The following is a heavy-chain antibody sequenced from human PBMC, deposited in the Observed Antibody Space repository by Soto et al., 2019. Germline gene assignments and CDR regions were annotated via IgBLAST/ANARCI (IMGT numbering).Heavy chain of an antibody. D-gene: IGHD2-15*01. CDR2: INPNSGGT. J-gene: IGHJ6*02. CDR3: ARMGYCSGGSCSDPYYYYYGMDV. Sequence: GASVKVSCTASGYTFTGYYMHWVRQAPGQGLEWMGWINPNSGGTNYAQKFQGWVTMTRDTSISTAYMELSRLRSDDTAVYYCARMGYCSGGSCSDPYYYYYGMDVWGQGTTVTVSS. CDR1: GYTFTGYY. V-gene: IGHV1-2*04.